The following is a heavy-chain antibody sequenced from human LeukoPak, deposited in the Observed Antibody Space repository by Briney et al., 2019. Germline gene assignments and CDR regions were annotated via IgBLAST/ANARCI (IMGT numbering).Heavy chain of an antibody. V-gene: IGHV3-23*01. J-gene: IGHJ4*02. D-gene: IGHD6-19*01. CDR3: AKMKRDSSGWYFDY. Sequence: GGSLRLSCAAPGFTLSTYAMSWVRQAPGKGLEWVSAVSGSGGSTYYADSVKGRFTISRDNSKNTVYLQMNSLRAEDTAVYYCAKMKRDSSGWYFDYWGQGTLVTVSS. CDR2: VSGSGGST. CDR1: GFTLSTYA.